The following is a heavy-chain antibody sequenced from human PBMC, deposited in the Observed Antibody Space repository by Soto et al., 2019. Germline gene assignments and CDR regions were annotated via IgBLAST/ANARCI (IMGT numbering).Heavy chain of an antibody. J-gene: IGHJ6*02. CDR3: AREWRVRGRRPSPHYGMGV. D-gene: IGHD1-1*01. V-gene: IGHV6-1*01. CDR2: TYYRSKWYN. CDR1: GDSVSSNSAA. Sequence: PSQTLSLTCAISGDSVSSNSAAWNWIRQSPSRGLEWLGRTYYRSKWYNDYAVSVKSRITINPDTSKNQFSLQLNSVTPEDTAVYYCAREWRVRGRRPSPHYGMGVWGQGTTVTVSS.